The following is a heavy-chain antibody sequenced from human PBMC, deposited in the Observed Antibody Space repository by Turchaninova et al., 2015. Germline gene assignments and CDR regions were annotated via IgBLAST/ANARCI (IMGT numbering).Heavy chain of an antibody. CDR3: AGHTAIAAAGCFDY. V-gene: IGHV5-51*04. CDR2: IYHGSSVT. D-gene: IGHD6-13*01. CDR1: GYSFTSYW. Sequence: EVQLVQSGAEVKKPGESLKISCKGSGYSFTSYWIGWVRQMPGKGLEWLGIIYHGSSVTRSIRSVRAQVPLAADTPISTAYRQWSSVKASETAMYYCAGHTAIAAAGCFDYWGQGTLVTVSS. J-gene: IGHJ4*02.